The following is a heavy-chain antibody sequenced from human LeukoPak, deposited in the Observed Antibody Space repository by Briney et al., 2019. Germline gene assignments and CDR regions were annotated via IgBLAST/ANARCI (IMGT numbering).Heavy chain of an antibody. CDR3: VRGEYYYDSSGRGFDL. V-gene: IGHV3-30-3*01. D-gene: IGHD3-22*01. CDR1: GFTFSSYA. CDR2: ISYDGSNK. Sequence: GGSLRLSCAASGFTFSSYAMHWVRQAPGKGLEWVALISYDGSNKYYADSVKGRFTISRDNSKNTLYLQMNSLSAEDTAVYYCVRGEYYYDSSGRGFDLWGRGTLVTVSS. J-gene: IGHJ2*01.